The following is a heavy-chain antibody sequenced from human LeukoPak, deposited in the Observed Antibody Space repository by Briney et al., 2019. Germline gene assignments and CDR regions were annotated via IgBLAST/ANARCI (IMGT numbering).Heavy chain of an antibody. J-gene: IGHJ4*02. Sequence: GGSLRLSCAASGFTFSAYEMNWVRQAPGKGLEWVSHISDSGSTIYYADSVRGRFTISRDNARNTLFLQMNSLRAEDTAVYYCATLVQQLVFYWGQGTLVTVSS. CDR2: ISDSGSTI. V-gene: IGHV3-48*03. D-gene: IGHD6-13*01. CDR3: ATLVQQLVFY. CDR1: GFTFSAYE.